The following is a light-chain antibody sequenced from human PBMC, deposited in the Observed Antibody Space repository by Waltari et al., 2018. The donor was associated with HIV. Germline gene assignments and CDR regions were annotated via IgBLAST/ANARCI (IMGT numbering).Light chain of an antibody. CDR1: QSLLYDSNNKNY. Sequence: DIVMTQSPDSLAVSLGERATTHCKSSQSLLYDSNNKNYLAWYQQKPGQPPKLLIYWASTRESGVPDRFSGSGSETDFTLTISSLQAADVAVYFCQQYYIPPLTFGQGTKVEIK. CDR3: QQYYIPPLT. V-gene: IGKV4-1*01. J-gene: IGKJ1*01. CDR2: WAS.